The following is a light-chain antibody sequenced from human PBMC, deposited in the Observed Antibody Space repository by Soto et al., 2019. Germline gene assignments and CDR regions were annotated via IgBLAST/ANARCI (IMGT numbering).Light chain of an antibody. Sequence: EVVLTQSPGTLSLSPGERATLSCRASQTVTSNYLAWYQQKPGQAPRLLIYGASSRATDIPHRFSGSGSGTDFTLTISRLEPEDFAVYYCQQYGSAPRTFGQGTKVDIK. CDR3: QQYGSAPRT. CDR2: GAS. J-gene: IGKJ1*01. CDR1: QTVTSNY. V-gene: IGKV3-20*01.